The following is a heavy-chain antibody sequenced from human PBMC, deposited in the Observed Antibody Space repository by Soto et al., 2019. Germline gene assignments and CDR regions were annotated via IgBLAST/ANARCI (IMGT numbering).Heavy chain of an antibody. J-gene: IGHJ4*02. Sequence: SETLSLTCTVSVASVTIGTNYWTWIRQPPGKGPEWIGYVYYSGSTNYNPSLKGRGTISLHTSKNQFSLRLTSVTAADTAVYYCAREEKQLSRYGGDGDYCGQGIRGTV. V-gene: IGHV4-61*01. CDR1: VASVTIGTNY. CDR2: VYYSGST. D-gene: IGHD3-10*01. CDR3: AREEKQLSRYGGDGDY.